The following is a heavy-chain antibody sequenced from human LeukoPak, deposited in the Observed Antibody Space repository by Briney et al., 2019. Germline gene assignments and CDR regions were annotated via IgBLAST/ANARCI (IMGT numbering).Heavy chain of an antibody. CDR2: IIPILGIA. CDR3: ARASVDYGDYRDY. J-gene: IGHJ4*02. V-gene: IGHV1-69*04. CDR1: GGTFSSYA. D-gene: IGHD4-17*01. Sequence: ASVKVSCKASGGTFSSYAISWVRQAPGRGLEWMGRIIPILGIANYAQKFQGRVTITADKSTSTAYMELSSLRSEDTAVYYCARASVDYGDYRDYWGQGTLVTVSS.